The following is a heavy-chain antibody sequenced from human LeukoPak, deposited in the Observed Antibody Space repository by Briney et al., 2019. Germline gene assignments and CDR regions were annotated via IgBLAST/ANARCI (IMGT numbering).Heavy chain of an antibody. Sequence: SETLSLTCTVSGGSISSYYWSWIRQPPGKGLEGIGYNYYSGSTNYNPSLKSRVTISVKTSKNQFSLKLSSVTAADTAVYYCARHETALFDYWGQGTLVTVSS. CDR1: GGSISSYY. CDR2: NYYSGST. V-gene: IGHV4-59*08. D-gene: IGHD5-18*01. J-gene: IGHJ4*02. CDR3: ARHETALFDY.